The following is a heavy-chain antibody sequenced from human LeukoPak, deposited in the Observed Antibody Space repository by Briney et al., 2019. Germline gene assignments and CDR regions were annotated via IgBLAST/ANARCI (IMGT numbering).Heavy chain of an antibody. Sequence: ASVKVSCKASGYSFTSYAYNWVRQAPGQGLEWMGWISAYDGGTKYAQDLQGRVTMTTDTFTRTAYMELMRLTSDDTAVYYCARDPLTSTWSPYYFTLDVWGQGTTVSVSS. D-gene: IGHD6-13*01. V-gene: IGHV1-18*01. CDR3: ARDPLTSTWSPYYFTLDV. CDR2: ISAYDGGT. J-gene: IGHJ6*02. CDR1: GYSFTSYA.